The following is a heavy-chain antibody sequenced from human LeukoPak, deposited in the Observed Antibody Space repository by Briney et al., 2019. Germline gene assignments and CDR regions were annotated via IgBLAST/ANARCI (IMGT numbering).Heavy chain of an antibody. CDR1: GFTFSSYE. V-gene: IGHV3-66*04. Sequence: GGSLRLSCAASGFTFSSYEMNWVRQAPGKGLEWVSVIYSGGSTYYADSVKGRFTISRDNSKNTLYLQMNSLRAEDTAVYYCARHSGYDEFAGAFDIWGQGTMVTVSS. CDR3: ARHSGYDEFAGAFDI. D-gene: IGHD5-12*01. J-gene: IGHJ3*02. CDR2: IYSGGST.